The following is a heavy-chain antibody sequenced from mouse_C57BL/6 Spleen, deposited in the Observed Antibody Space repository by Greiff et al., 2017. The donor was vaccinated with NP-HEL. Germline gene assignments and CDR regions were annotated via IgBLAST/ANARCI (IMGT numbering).Heavy chain of an antibody. CDR2: IHPNSGST. V-gene: IGHV1-64*01. CDR1: GYTFTSYW. Sequence: VQLQQSGAELVKPGASVKLSCKASGYTFTSYWMHWVKQRPGQGLEWIGMIHPNSGSTNYNEKFKSKATLTVDKSSSTAYMQLSSLTSEDFAVYYCARLWDVYFDYWGQGTTLTVSS. CDR3: ARLWDVYFDY. D-gene: IGHD4-1*01. J-gene: IGHJ2*01.